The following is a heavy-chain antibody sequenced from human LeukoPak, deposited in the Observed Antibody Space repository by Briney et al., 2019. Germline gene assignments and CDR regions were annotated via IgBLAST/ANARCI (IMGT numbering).Heavy chain of an antibody. CDR3: ARGPRITGTLMD. J-gene: IGHJ4*02. CDR2: ISSSGSTI. CDR1: GLTFSSYE. Sequence: GGSLRLSCAVSGLTFSSYEMNWVRQAPGKGLEWVSYISSSGSTIYYADSVKGRFTISRDNAKNSLYLQMNSLRAEDTAVYYCARGPRITGTLMDWGQGTLVTVCS. D-gene: IGHD1-20*01. V-gene: IGHV3-48*03.